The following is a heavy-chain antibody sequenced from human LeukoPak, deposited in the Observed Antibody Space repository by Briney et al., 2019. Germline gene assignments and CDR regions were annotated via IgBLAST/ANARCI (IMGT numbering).Heavy chain of an antibody. CDR3: ASHCSSTSCYANFDY. CDR1: GGSISSGDYY. V-gene: IGHV4-30-4*01. Sequence: SQTLSLTCTVSGGSISSGDYYWSWIRQPPGKGLEWIGYIYYSGSTYYNPSIKSRVTISVDTSKTQSSLKLSSVTPADTAVYYCASHCSSTSCYANFDYWGQGTLVTVSS. D-gene: IGHD2-2*01. J-gene: IGHJ4*02. CDR2: IYYSGST.